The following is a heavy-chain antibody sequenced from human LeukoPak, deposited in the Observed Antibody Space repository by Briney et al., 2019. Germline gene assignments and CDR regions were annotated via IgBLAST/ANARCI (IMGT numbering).Heavy chain of an antibody. Sequence: GALRLSCAASGFTFSTYSMSWVRQAPGMGPEWVSVISSRSTYIYYADSVKGRFTISRDNAKNSLYLQMNSLRAEDTAVYYCARYTSGWNGGTLGYYMDVWGEGTTVTVSS. CDR1: GFTFSTYS. J-gene: IGHJ6*03. D-gene: IGHD6-19*01. V-gene: IGHV3-21*01. CDR2: ISSRSTYI. CDR3: ARYTSGWNGGTLGYYMDV.